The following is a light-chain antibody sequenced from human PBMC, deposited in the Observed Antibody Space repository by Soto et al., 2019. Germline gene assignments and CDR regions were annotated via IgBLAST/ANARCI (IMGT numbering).Light chain of an antibody. V-gene: IGKV3-20*01. Sequence: ETELTQAPGTLSLSPGHRPTLSYTVGQSVSSNYLAWYQQKPGQAPRPLIFGASSRPTGVPDRFSGSGSGTEFTLTISRLEPDDFAMYYCQQYNNSPYTFGQGTKVDI. CDR1: QSVSSNY. J-gene: IGKJ2*01. CDR2: GAS. CDR3: QQYNNSPYT.